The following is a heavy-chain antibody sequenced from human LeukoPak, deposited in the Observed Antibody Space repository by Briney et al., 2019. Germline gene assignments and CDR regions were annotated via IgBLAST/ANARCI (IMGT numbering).Heavy chain of an antibody. CDR1: GFTFGPHA. D-gene: IGHD3-10*01. CDR3: AKDVGTSGNYSPSDY. V-gene: IGHV3-23*01. Sequence: PGGSLRLSCAASGFTFGPHAMNWVRQAPGKGLEWVSAIRFSGESTYYADSVKGRFTISRDNSKNTLYLQMDSLRAEDTAVYYCAKDVGTSGNYSPSDYWGQGTLVTVSS. CDR2: IRFSGEST. J-gene: IGHJ4*02.